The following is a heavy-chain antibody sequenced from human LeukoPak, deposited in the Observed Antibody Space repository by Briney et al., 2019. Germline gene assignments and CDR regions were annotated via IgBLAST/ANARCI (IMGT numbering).Heavy chain of an antibody. CDR2: ISGSGGST. Sequence: EASVKVSCKASGGTFSSYAMSWVRQAPGKGLEWVSAISGSGGSTYYADSVKGRFTISRDNSKNTLYLQMNSLRAEDTAVYYCAKVPNWNYLWFDPWGQGTLVTVSS. CDR3: AKVPNWNYLWFDP. J-gene: IGHJ5*02. D-gene: IGHD1-7*01. V-gene: IGHV3-23*01. CDR1: GGTFSSYA.